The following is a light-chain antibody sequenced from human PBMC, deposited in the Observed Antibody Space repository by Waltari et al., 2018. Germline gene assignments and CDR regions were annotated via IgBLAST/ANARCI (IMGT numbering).Light chain of an antibody. V-gene: IGKV3-20*01. J-gene: IGKJ4*01. CDR3: QQYATSRLT. CDR2: GVS. Sequence: DIVLTQSPGTLSLSPGERATLSCRARQIVRSNFLPWYQQKPGEPPRLLIYGVSSRATGIPDRLSGSGSGTDFTLTIRRLEPEDFAVYYCQQYATSRLTFGGGTKVDIK. CDR1: QIVRSNF.